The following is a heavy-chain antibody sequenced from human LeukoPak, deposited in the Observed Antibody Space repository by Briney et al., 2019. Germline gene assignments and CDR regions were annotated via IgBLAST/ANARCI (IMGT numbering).Heavy chain of an antibody. CDR2: ISWDGGST. CDR1: GFTFDDYA. J-gene: IGHJ4*02. V-gene: IGHV3-43D*04. Sequence: QPGGSLRLSCAASGFTFDDYAMHWVRQAPGKGLEWVSLISWDGGSTYYADSVKGRFTISRDNSKNTLYLQMNSLRAEDTAVYYCARGGYSYGLDYFDYWGQGTLVTVSS. CDR3: ARGGYSYGLDYFDY. D-gene: IGHD5-18*01.